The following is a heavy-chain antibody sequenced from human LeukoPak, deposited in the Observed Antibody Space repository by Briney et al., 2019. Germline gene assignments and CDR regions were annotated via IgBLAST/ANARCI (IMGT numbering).Heavy chain of an antibody. CDR3: ARGSPPDIVVVVAATPFDY. CDR1: GFTFSSYA. CDR2: ISYDGSNK. V-gene: IGHV3-30-3*01. Sequence: PGRSLRLSCAASGFTFSSYAMHWVRQAPGKGLEWVAVISYDGSNKYYADSVKGRFTISRDNSKNTLYLQMNSLRAEDTAVYYCARGSPPDIVVVVAATPFDYWGRGTLVTVSS. J-gene: IGHJ4*02. D-gene: IGHD2-15*01.